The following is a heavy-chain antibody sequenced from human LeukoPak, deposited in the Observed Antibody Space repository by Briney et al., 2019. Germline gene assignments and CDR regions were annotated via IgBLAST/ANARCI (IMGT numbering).Heavy chain of an antibody. CDR3: AKDRGYSSGWPLGY. V-gene: IGHV3-23*01. CDR2: ISGSGGST. Sequence: SGGSLRLSCVVSGFTFSGYAMGWVRQAPGKGLEWVSGISGSGGSTYYEDSAKGRFTISRDNSKNTLYLQMNSLRAEDTAVYYCAKDRGYSSGWPLGYWGQGTLVTVSS. J-gene: IGHJ4*02. CDR1: GFTFSGYA. D-gene: IGHD6-19*01.